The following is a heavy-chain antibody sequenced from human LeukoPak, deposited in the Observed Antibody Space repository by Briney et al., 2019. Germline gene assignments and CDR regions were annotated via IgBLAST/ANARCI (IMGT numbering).Heavy chain of an antibody. D-gene: IGHD6-19*01. Sequence: QSGGSLRLSCAASGFTFSNYAMSWVRQAPGRGLEWVSGISDSGGGSYYADSVKGRFTISRENSKSMLYLQMNSLRADDTAVYYCAKHSGTRGWYNDYWGQGTLVTVSS. V-gene: IGHV3-23*01. CDR1: GFTFSNYA. J-gene: IGHJ4*02. CDR2: ISDSGGGS. CDR3: AKHSGTRGWYNDY.